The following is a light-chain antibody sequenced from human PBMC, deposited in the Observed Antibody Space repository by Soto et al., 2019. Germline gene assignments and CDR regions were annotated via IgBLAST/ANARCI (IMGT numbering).Light chain of an antibody. Sequence: EIVLTQSPGTLSLSPGERATLSCRASQSVRSRYLAWYQQKPGQAPRLLIYGASSRASGIPDRFSGSGSGTDFTRTISRLEPEDFAVYYCQQYGSSPFTFGPGTKVD. CDR1: QSVRSRY. J-gene: IGKJ3*01. V-gene: IGKV3-20*01. CDR3: QQYGSSPFT. CDR2: GAS.